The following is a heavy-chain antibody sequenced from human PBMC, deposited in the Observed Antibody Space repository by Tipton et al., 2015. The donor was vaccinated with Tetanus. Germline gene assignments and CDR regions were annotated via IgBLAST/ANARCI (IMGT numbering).Heavy chain of an antibody. Sequence: LSLTCAASGFSFRSYGMHWVRQAPGKGLEWVAVIWYDGTNKYSADSVKGRFTISRDNAKNSLFLEMSSLRADDTAVYYCVSGSALDYWGQGTLVTVSS. CDR3: VSGSALDY. CDR2: IWYDGTNK. CDR1: GFSFRSYG. J-gene: IGHJ4*02. V-gene: IGHV3-33*01. D-gene: IGHD6-25*01.